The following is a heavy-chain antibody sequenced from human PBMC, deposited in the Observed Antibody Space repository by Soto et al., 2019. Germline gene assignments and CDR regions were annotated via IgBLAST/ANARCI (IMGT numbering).Heavy chain of an antibody. J-gene: IGHJ6*02. CDR2: IIPIFGTA. V-gene: IGHV1-69*13. Sequence: SVKVSCKASGGTFSSYAISWVPQAPGQGLEWMGGIIPIFGTANYAQKFQGRVTITADESTSTAYMELSSLRSEDTAVYYCARDQRVNYYYGMDVWGQGTTVTVSS. CDR3: ARDQRVNYYYGMDV. D-gene: IGHD6-13*01. CDR1: GGTFSSYA.